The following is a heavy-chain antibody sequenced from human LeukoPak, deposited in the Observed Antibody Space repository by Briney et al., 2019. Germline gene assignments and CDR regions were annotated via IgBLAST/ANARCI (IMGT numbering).Heavy chain of an antibody. J-gene: IGHJ3*02. V-gene: IGHV4-30-4*01. CDR3: ARDRAVTTSDAFDI. CDR1: GGSISSGDYY. Sequence: PSQTLSLTCTVSGGSISSGDYYWSWIRQPPGKGLEWIGYIYYSGSTNYNPSLKSRVTISVDTSKNQFSLKLSSVTAADTAVYYCARDRAVTTSDAFDIWGQGTMVTVSS. CDR2: IYYSGST. D-gene: IGHD4-17*01.